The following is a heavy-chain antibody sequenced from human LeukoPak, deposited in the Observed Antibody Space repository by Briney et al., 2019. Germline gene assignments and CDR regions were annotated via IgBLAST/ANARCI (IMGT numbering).Heavy chain of an antibody. D-gene: IGHD3-16*01. CDR2: ISSSSSYI. CDR3: ARASDNYGGSDY. Sequence: NPGGSLRLSCAASGFTFSSYSMNWVRQAPGKGLEWVSSISSSSSYIYYADSVKGRFTISRDNAKNSLYLQMNSLRAEDTAVYYCARASDNYGGSDYWGQGTLVTVSS. CDR1: GFTFSSYS. V-gene: IGHV3-21*01. J-gene: IGHJ4*02.